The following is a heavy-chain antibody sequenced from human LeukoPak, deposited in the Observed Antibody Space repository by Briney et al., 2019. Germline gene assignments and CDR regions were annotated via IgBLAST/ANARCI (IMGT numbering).Heavy chain of an antibody. V-gene: IGHV4-59*01. CDR2: IYYSGST. D-gene: IGHD1-26*01. Sequence: SETLSLTCTVSGGSISSYYWSWIRQPPGKGLEWIGYIYYSGSTNYNPSLKSRVTISVDTSKNRFSLKLSSVTAADTAVYYCARVAGSLDYWGQGTLVTVSS. CDR3: ARVAGSLDY. CDR1: GGSISSYY. J-gene: IGHJ4*02.